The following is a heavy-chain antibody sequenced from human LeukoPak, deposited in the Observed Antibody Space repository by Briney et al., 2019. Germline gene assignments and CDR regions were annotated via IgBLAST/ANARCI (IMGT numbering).Heavy chain of an antibody. Sequence: SGGSLRLTCAASVFTFSRYAMRWLRQAPGKGLEWVAVISYDGNNKFYADSVKGRFTISRDNSKNTLYLQMNSLRAEDTAVYYCETLPIHSIGWDCGEENIVYLGRGTLVTVSS. V-gene: IGHV3-30-3*01. CDR3: ETLPIHSIGWDCGEENIVY. CDR1: VFTFSRYA. J-gene: IGHJ4*02. CDR2: ISYDGNNK. D-gene: IGHD6-19*01.